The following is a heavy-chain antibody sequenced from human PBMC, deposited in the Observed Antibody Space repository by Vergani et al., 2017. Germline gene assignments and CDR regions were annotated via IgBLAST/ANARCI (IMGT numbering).Heavy chain of an antibody. CDR3: ARVLDYGSGDAYYYYYGMDV. Sequence: EVQLVESGGGLIQPGGSLRLSCAASGFTVSSNYMSWVRQAPGKGLEWVSVIYSGGSTYYADSVKGRFTISRDNSKNTLYLQMNSLRAEDTAVYYCARVLDYGSGDAYYYYYGMDVWGQGTTVTVSS. V-gene: IGHV3-53*01. J-gene: IGHJ6*02. D-gene: IGHD3-10*01. CDR2: IYSGGST. CDR1: GFTVSSNY.